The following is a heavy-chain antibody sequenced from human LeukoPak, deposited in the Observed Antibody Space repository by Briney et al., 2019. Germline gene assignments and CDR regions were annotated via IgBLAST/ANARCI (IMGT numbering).Heavy chain of an antibody. V-gene: IGHV1-18*01. CDR1: GYTFTSYG. J-gene: IGHJ4*02. Sequence: GASVQVPCKASGYTFTSYGISWVRQAPGQGLEWMGWISAYNGNTNYEQKLQSRVTMTTDTSTSTAYMELRSLRSDDTAVYYCARRGYSGYGPGGYFDYWGQGTLVTVSS. CDR3: ARRGYSGYGPGGYFDY. CDR2: ISAYNGNT. D-gene: IGHD5-12*01.